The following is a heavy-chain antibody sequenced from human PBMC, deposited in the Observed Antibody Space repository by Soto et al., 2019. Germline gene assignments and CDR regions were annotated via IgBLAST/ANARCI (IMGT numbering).Heavy chain of an antibody. CDR2: IYYNGST. V-gene: IGHV4-31*03. Sequence: QVQLQESGPGLVKPSQTLSLTCTVIGGSIRSPNYYWSWIRQHPGKGLEWIGNIYYNGSTNYTPSPKSRAVXSXDXXKTQFSLKLNSVTAADTAVYYCARDAPLWFGELSHWGQGTLVTVSS. CDR3: ARDAPLWFGELSH. CDR1: GGSIRSPNYY. J-gene: IGHJ4*02. D-gene: IGHD3-10*01.